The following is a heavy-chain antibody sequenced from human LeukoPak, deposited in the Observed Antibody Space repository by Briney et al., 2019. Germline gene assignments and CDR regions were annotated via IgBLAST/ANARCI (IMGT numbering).Heavy chain of an antibody. CDR1: GFTFSSYS. Sequence: PGGSLRLSCAASGFTFSSYSMNWVRQAPGKGLEWVSYISSSSSTIYYADSVKGRFTISRDNSKNTLYLQMNSLRAEDTAVYYCAKDRDGQDYWGQGTLVTVSS. V-gene: IGHV3-48*01. CDR3: AKDRDGQDY. J-gene: IGHJ4*02. CDR2: ISSSSSTI.